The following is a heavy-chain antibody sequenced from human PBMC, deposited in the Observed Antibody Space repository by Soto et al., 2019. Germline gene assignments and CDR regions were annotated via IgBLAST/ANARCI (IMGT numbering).Heavy chain of an antibody. J-gene: IGHJ3*02. CDR1: GGTFSSYA. CDR3: ARVATLFSVGATRSDAFDI. Sequence: SVKVSCKASGGTFSSYAISWVRQAPGQGLEWMGGVIPIFGTANYAQKFQGRVTITADESTSTAYMELSSLRSEDTAVYYCARVATLFSVGATRSDAFDIWGQGTMVTVSS. V-gene: IGHV1-69*13. D-gene: IGHD1-26*01. CDR2: VIPIFGTA.